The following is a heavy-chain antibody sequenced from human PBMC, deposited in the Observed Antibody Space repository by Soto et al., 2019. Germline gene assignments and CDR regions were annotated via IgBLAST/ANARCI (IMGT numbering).Heavy chain of an antibody. V-gene: IGHV3-30-3*01. Sequence: GGSLRLSCAASGFTFSSYDMHWVRQAPGKGLEWVAGISYDGSNKYYAESVKARFTISRDNSKNTLYLQMNSLRPEDTAVYYCARDDYGDYCFDDWGQGTLVTVYS. D-gene: IGHD4-17*01. J-gene: IGHJ4*02. CDR1: GFTFSSYD. CDR3: ARDDYGDYCFDD. CDR2: ISYDGSNK.